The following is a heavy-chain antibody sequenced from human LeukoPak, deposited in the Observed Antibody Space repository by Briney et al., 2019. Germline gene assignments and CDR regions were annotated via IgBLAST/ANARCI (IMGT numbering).Heavy chain of an antibody. D-gene: IGHD2-2*01. J-gene: IGHJ6*02. Sequence: EGSLRLSCAASGFTLSSYSMNWVRQAPGKGLEWVSSISSASSYIYYADSVKGRFTISRDNAKNSLYLQMNSLRAEDTALYYCARDPALNIVVVPARGNYGMDVWGQGTTVTVSS. CDR2: ISSASSYI. CDR3: ARDPALNIVVVPARGNYGMDV. CDR1: GFTLSSYS. V-gene: IGHV3-21*04.